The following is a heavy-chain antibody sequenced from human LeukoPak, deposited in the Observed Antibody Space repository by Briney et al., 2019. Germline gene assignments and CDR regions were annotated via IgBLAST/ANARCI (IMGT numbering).Heavy chain of an antibody. CDR2: ITISGGSA. J-gene: IGHJ3*02. CDR3: ANVDYNAFDI. Sequence: GGSLRLYCAASGFTFSRDAMSWVRRAPGTGLEWVSGITISGGSASYADSVKGRFTISRDNSKNTLYLQMNSLRAEDTAVYYCANVDYNAFDIWGQGTMVTVSS. CDR1: GFTFSRDA. D-gene: IGHD3-16*01. V-gene: IGHV3-23*01.